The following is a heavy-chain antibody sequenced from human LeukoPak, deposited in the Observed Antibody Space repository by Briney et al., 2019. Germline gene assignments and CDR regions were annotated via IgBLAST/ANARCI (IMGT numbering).Heavy chain of an antibody. J-gene: IGHJ3*02. Sequence: SETLSLTCTVSGGSLSRYYWSWIRQPAGKGLEWIGRIYTSGSTNYNPSLKSRVTMSVDTSKNQFSLKLSSVTAADTAVYYCARRLGYSTDAFDIWGQGTMVTVSS. CDR1: GGSLSRYY. D-gene: IGHD6-13*01. V-gene: IGHV4-4*07. CDR3: ARRLGYSTDAFDI. CDR2: IYTSGST.